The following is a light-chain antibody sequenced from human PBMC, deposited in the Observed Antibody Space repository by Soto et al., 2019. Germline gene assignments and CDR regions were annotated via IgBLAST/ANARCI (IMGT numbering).Light chain of an antibody. CDR3: AAWDDSLNGWV. J-gene: IGLJ3*02. V-gene: IGLV1-44*01. CDR2: SNN. CDR1: SSNIGSNT. Sequence: QAVVTQPPSASGTPEQRVAISCSGNSSNIGSNTVNWHQQLPGTAPKLLIYSNNERPSGVPDRFSGSKSGTSASLGISGLQSEDEADYYCAAWDDSLNGWVFGGGTQLTVL.